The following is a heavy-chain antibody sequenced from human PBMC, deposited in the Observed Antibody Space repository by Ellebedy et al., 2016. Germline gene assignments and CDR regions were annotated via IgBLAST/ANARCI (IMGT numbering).Heavy chain of an antibody. CDR1: GYTFTGYY. D-gene: IGHD6-13*01. J-gene: IGHJ4*02. CDR3: ARTRIGAAPREIDY. CDR2: ISAFNGNT. V-gene: IGHV1-18*04. Sequence: ASVKVSXKASGYTFTGYYMHWVRQAPGHGLEWMGWISAFNGNTVAQNLQGRVTMTTDTSTSTAYMELRSLRSDDTAVYYCARTRIGAAPREIDYWGQGTLVTVSS.